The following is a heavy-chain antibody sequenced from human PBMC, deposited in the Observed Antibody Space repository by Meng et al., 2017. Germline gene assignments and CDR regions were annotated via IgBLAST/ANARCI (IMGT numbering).Heavy chain of an antibody. Sequence: ASVKVSCKASGYTFTSYDINWVRQATGQGLEWMGWMNPNSGNTGYAQKFQGRVTMTEDTSTDTAYMELSSLRSEDTAVYYCATDSPASGYYYGMDVWGQGTTVTVSS. CDR2: MNPNSGNT. CDR3: ATDSPASGYYYGMDV. V-gene: IGHV1-8*01. J-gene: IGHJ6*02. D-gene: IGHD2-2*01. CDR1: GYTFTSYD.